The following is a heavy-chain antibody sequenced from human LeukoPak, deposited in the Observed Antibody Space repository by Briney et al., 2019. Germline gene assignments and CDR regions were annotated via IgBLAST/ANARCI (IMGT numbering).Heavy chain of an antibody. V-gene: IGHV1-18*01. D-gene: IGHD3-10*01. CDR1: GYTFTSNG. CDR3: ARERGPVPLLWFGELSVGNYYGMDV. Sequence: ASVKVSCKASGYTFTSNGISWVRQAPGQGLEWMGWISAYNGNTNYAQKLQGRVTMTTDTSTSTAYMELRSLRSDDTAVYYCARERGPVPLLWFGELSVGNYYGMDVWGQGTTVTVSS. CDR2: ISAYNGNT. J-gene: IGHJ6*02.